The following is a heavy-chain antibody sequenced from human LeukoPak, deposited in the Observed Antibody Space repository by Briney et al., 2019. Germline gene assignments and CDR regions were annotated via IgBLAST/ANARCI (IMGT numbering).Heavy chain of an antibody. J-gene: IGHJ5*02. CDR1: GGTFSSYA. CDR2: INPSGGST. D-gene: IGHD3-3*01. V-gene: IGHV1-46*01. CDR3: ARVLHQYDFWSGYPRGHWFDP. Sequence: ASVKVSCKASGGTFSSYAISWVRQAPGQGLEWMGIINPSGGSTSYAQKFQGRVTMTRDTSTSTVYMELSSLRSEDTAVYYCARVLHQYDFWSGYPRGHWFDPWGQGTLVTVSS.